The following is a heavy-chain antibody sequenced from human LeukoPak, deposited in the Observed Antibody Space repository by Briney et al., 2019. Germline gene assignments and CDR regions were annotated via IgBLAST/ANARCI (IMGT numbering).Heavy chain of an antibody. CDR2: IHYSGST. V-gene: IGHV4-39*07. Sequence: PSETLSLTCIVSGGSISSSNYFWGWIRQSPGKGLEWIGNIHYSGSTYYNSSLKSRVTISGDTSKKQFSLKLFSVSAADTAVYYCARGEYYYDSSGYSPSSHFDFWGQGILVTVSS. CDR1: GGSISSSNYF. CDR3: ARGEYYYDSSGYSPSSHFDF. J-gene: IGHJ4*02. D-gene: IGHD3-22*01.